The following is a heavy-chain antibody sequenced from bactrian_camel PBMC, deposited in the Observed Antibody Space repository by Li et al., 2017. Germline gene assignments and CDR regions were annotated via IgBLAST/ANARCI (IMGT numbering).Heavy chain of an antibody. CDR3: AAKPWVCALDPEDIVNYDY. V-gene: IGHV3S1*01. D-gene: IGHD1*01. CDR1: GYTYNRDC. CDR2: IATGSGNP. J-gene: IGHJ4*01. Sequence: HVQLVESGGGSVQAGGSLRLSCAASGYTYNRDCMAWFRQAPGKEREGVARIATGSGNPYYADSVKGRFTVSRDNAKTTLYPQMDTLKPEDTAMYYCAAKPWVCALDPEDIVNYDYKGQGTQVTVS.